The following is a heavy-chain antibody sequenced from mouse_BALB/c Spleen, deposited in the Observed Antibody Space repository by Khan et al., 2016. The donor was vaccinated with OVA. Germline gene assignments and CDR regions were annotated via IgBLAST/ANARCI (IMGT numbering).Heavy chain of an antibody. J-gene: IGHJ2*01. D-gene: IGHD1-3*01. CDR2: IWAGGST. V-gene: IGHV2-9*02. CDR3: ARLEDI. CDR1: GFSLTSYG. Sequence: QVQLKQSGPGLVAPSQSLSITCTVSGFSLTSYGVHWVRQPPGKGLAWLGVIWAGGSTNSKSALMSRLSLSKDNSKSQVFLKMNSLQTDDTAMYYCARLEDIWGQGTTLTVSS.